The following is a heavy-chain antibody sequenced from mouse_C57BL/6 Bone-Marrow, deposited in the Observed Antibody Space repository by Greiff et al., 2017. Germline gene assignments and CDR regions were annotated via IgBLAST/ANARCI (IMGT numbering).Heavy chain of an antibody. D-gene: IGHD2-1*01. CDR1: GFTFSSYG. V-gene: IGHV5-6*01. Sequence: EVHLVESGGDLVKPGGSLKLSCAASGFTFSSYGMSWVRQTPDKRLEWVATISSGGSYTYYPDSVKGRFTISRDNAKNTLYLQMSSLKSEDTAMYYCARHGGYYGNWYFDVWGTGTTVTVSS. CDR3: ARHGGYYGNWYFDV. CDR2: ISSGGSYT. J-gene: IGHJ1*03.